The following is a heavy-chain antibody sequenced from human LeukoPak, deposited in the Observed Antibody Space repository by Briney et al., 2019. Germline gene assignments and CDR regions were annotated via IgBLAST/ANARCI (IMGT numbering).Heavy chain of an antibody. CDR1: GGTFSSYA. Sequence: GSSVKVSCKASGGTFSSYAISWVRQAPGQGLEWMGRIIPILGIANYAQKFQGRVTITADKSTSTAYMELSSLRSEDTAVYYCARDRAYTYGYVGAFDIWGQGTMVTVSS. CDR3: ARDRAYTYGYVGAFDI. V-gene: IGHV1-69*04. CDR2: IIPILGIA. J-gene: IGHJ3*02. D-gene: IGHD5-18*01.